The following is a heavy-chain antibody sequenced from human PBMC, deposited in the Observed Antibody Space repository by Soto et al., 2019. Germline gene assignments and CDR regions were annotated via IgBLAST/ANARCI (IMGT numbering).Heavy chain of an antibody. CDR3: ARDSMGGELDDY. CDR2: ISSSGSTI. Sequence: EVQLVESGGGLVQPGGSLRLSCAASGFTFSSYEMNWVRQAPGKGLEWVSYISSSGSTIYYADSVKGRFTISRDNAKNSLYLQMNNLRAEDTAVYYCARDSMGGELDDYWGQGTLVTVSS. D-gene: IGHD4-17*01. J-gene: IGHJ4*02. CDR1: GFTFSSYE. V-gene: IGHV3-48*03.